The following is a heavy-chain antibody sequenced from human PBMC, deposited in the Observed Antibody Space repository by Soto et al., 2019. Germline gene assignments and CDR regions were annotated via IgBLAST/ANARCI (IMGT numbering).Heavy chain of an antibody. V-gene: IGHV3-7*01. CDR3: ARIEIGSYDY. J-gene: IGHJ4*02. D-gene: IGHD1-26*01. CDR1: GFTFRNYC. Sequence: EVKLVESGGGLVQPGGSLRLSCAASGFTFRNYCLGWVRQAPGKGLEWVANINEDGSEEYYVDSVRGRFITSRDNARNSLFLQMNSLRAEDTAIYYCARIEIGSYDYWGQGTLVTVSS. CDR2: INEDGSEE.